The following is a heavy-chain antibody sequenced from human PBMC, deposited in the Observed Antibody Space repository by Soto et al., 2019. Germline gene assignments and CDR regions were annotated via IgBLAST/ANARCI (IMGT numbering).Heavy chain of an antibody. CDR3: RRRGGTKGTGVFNI. CDR2: IYYSGST. V-gene: IGHV4-59*08. J-gene: IGHJ3*02. Sequence: SESLALTCTVSGDSISSFYWSWIRQSPGKGLEWIGYIYYSGSTNYNPSLKGRVIISVDTSQNQFSLKLSSVTAADTAIYYCRRRGGTKGTGVFNIGGQGT. CDR1: GDSISSFY. D-gene: IGHD1-1*01.